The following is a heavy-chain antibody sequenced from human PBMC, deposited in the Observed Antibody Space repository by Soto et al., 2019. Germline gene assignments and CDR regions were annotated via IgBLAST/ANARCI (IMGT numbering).Heavy chain of an antibody. D-gene: IGHD3-22*01. V-gene: IGHV3-23*01. J-gene: IGHJ4*02. CDR2: ISGSGGST. CDR3: ARDLVPFGDYDSLDY. CDR1: GFTFSSYA. Sequence: WGSLRLSCAASGFTFSSYAMSWVRQAPGKGLEWVSAISGSGGSTYYADSVKGRFTISRDNSKNTLYLQMNSLRAEDTAVYYCARDLVPFGDYDSLDYWGQGTLVTVSS.